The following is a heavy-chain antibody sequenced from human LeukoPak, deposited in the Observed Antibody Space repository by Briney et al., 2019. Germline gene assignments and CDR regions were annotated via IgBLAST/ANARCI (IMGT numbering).Heavy chain of an antibody. CDR3: ARDQLSYCDGDCP. J-gene: IGHJ5*02. Sequence: GGSLRLSCAASGFTFSSYAMSWVRQVPGKGPEWVSHINGDGSDTGYADSVKGRFTISRDNRKNTVYLQMNSLRAEDTAVYYCARDQLSYCDGDCPWGQGTLVTVSS. CDR2: INGDGSDT. D-gene: IGHD2-21*02. CDR1: GFTFSSYA. V-gene: IGHV3-74*01.